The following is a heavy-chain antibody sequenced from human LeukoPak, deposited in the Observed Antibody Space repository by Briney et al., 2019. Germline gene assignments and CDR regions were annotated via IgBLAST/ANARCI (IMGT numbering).Heavy chain of an antibody. CDR2: ISWDGGST. Sequence: GGSLRPSCAASGSTFDDYARHCGRQAPGKGLEVVSLISWDGGSTYYADSVEGRFTISRDNSKNSLYLQMNSLRAEDTALYYCAKDSREITLGGVADYWGQGTLVTVSS. J-gene: IGHJ4*02. CDR1: GSTFDDYA. D-gene: IGHD3-16*01. CDR3: AKDSREITLGGVADY. V-gene: IGHV3-43D*04.